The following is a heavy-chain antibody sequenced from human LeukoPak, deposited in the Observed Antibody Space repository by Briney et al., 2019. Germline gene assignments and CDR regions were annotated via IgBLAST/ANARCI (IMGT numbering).Heavy chain of an antibody. V-gene: IGHV7-4-1*02. CDR2: INTNTGNP. CDR1: GYTFTSYA. Sequence: ASVKVSCKASGYTFTSYAMNWVRQAPGQGLEWMGWINTNTGNPTYAQGFTGRFVFSLDTSVSTAYLQISSLKAEDTAVYYCARVVRVGHCSGGSCYHFDYWGQGTLVTVSS. CDR3: ARVVRVGHCSGGSCYHFDY. J-gene: IGHJ4*02. D-gene: IGHD2-15*01.